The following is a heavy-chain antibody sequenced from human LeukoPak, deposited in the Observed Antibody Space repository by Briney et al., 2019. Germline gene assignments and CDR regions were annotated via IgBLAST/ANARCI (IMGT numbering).Heavy chain of an antibody. D-gene: IGHD3-3*01. J-gene: IGHJ5*02. Sequence: GASVKVSCKASGYTFTSYYMHWVRQAPGQGLEWMGIINPSGGSTSYAQKFQGRVTMTRDTSASTAYMELSSLRSEDMAVYYCARGSRITIFGVVDNWFDPWGQGTLVTVSS. CDR2: INPSGGST. CDR3: ARGSRITIFGVVDNWFDP. CDR1: GYTFTSYY. V-gene: IGHV1-46*01.